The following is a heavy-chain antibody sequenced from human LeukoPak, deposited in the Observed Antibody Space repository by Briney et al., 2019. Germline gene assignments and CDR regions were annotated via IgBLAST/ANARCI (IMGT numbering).Heavy chain of an antibody. CDR3: TTELRCEQVDVDR. CDR2: IRSKTDGERT. J-gene: IGHJ5*02. D-gene: IGHD3-10*02. V-gene: IGHV3-15*05. Sequence: GGSLRLSCAASGFTFSAAWIRWVRQAPGKGLEWVGRIRSKTDGERTDYAAPVKGRFTISRDDSKDTLYLQMNSLRSEDTAVYYCTTELRCEQVDVDRCGQGTLVTVSS. CDR1: GFTFSAAW.